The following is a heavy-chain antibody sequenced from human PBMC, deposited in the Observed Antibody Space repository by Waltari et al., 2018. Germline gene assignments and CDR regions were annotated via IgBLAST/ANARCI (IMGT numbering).Heavy chain of an antibody. CDR2: SSFEGTDT. D-gene: IGHD3-22*01. Sequence: QLQLVEAGGGLVQPGRSLGLSGAAAGSPFSRYPMHWCRQAPGKGLEWVAVSSFEGTDTFYADSVKGRFTVSRDNSKNTLYLQMNSLSAEDTAVYYCARGYHSRGYYSDYWGQGTLVTVTS. V-gene: IGHV3-30*04. J-gene: IGHJ4*02. CDR1: GSPFSRYP. CDR3: ARGYHSRGYYSDY.